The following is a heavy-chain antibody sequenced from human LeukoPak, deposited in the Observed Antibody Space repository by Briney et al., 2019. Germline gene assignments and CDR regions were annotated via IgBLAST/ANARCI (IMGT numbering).Heavy chain of an antibody. CDR1: GVSISSYY. CDR2: IYYSGST. J-gene: IGHJ5*02. CDR3: ARGRTTVTTVWFDP. V-gene: IGHV4-59*01. D-gene: IGHD4-11*01. Sequence: SETLSLTCTVSGVSISSYYWTWIRQPPGKGLEWIGYIYYSGSTNYNPSLKSRVTISVDTSKNQFSLKLSSVTAADTAVYYCARGRTTVTTVWFDPWGQGTLVTVSS.